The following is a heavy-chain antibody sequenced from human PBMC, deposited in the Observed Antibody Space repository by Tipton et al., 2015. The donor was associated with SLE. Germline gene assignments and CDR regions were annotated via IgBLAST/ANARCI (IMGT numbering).Heavy chain of an antibody. V-gene: IGHV3-23*01. Sequence: SLRLSCAASGFTFSSYAMSWVRQAPGKGLEWVSAISGSGGSTYYADSVKGRFTISRDNSKNTLYLQMNSLRAEDTAVYYCAKGMSSGWYTYYYYYGMDVWGHGTTVTVSS. D-gene: IGHD6-19*01. J-gene: IGHJ6*02. CDR1: GFTFSSYA. CDR2: ISGSGGST. CDR3: AKGMSSGWYTYYYYYGMDV.